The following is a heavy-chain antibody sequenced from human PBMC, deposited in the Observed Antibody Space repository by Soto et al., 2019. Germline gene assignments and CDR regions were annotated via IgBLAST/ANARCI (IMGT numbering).Heavy chain of an antibody. Sequence: SVKGSCKASGGTFSSYAISWVRQAPGQGLKWMGGIIPIFGTANYAQKFQGRVTITADESTSTAYMELSSLRSEDTAVYYCATIFGVVSPGYYYYGMDVWGQGTTVTVSS. CDR3: ATIFGVVSPGYYYYGMDV. CDR2: IIPIFGTA. D-gene: IGHD3-3*01. J-gene: IGHJ6*02. V-gene: IGHV1-69*01. CDR1: GGTFSSYA.